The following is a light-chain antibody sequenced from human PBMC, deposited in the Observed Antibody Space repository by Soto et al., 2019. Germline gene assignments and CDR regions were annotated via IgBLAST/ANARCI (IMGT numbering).Light chain of an antibody. CDR3: QQRSNWPLT. J-gene: IGKJ4*01. CDR1: QSVSSY. V-gene: IGKV3-11*01. CDR2: DAS. Sequence: EIVLTQSPATLSLSPGERATLSCRASQSVSSYLAWYQQKPGQAPRLLIYDASNRATGIPARFSGSGSGTVLTLTISSLEPEGFAVFYCQQRSNWPLTFGGGTKVEIK.